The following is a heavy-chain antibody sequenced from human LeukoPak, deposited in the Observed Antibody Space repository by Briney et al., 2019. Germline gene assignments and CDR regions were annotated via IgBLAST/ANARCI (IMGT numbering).Heavy chain of an antibody. CDR2: IYTSGST. V-gene: IGHV4-4*07. Sequence: PSETLCLTCTASGGSISSYYWSWIRQPAGKGLEWIWRIYTSGSTNYNPSLKTRVTLSVDTSKNRVSLKLSSVTAADTAVYYCAREKLPPIRGKSSYVDYWGQGTLVTVSS. CDR3: AREKLPPIRGKSSYVDY. D-gene: IGHD3-16*01. CDR1: GGSISSYY. J-gene: IGHJ4*02.